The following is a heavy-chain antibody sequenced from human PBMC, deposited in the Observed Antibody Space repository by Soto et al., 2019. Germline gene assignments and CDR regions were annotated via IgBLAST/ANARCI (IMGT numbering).Heavy chain of an antibody. Sequence: SLRLSCAASGFTFSSYGMHWVRQAPGKGLEWVAVIWYDGSNKYYADSVKGRFTISRDNSKNTLYLQMNSLRAEDTAVYYCARVGTYYYGSGSLGTYYYYGMDVWGQGTTVTVSS. V-gene: IGHV3-33*01. J-gene: IGHJ6*02. CDR1: GFTFSSYG. D-gene: IGHD3-10*01. CDR3: ARVGTYYYGSGSLGTYYYYGMDV. CDR2: IWYDGSNK.